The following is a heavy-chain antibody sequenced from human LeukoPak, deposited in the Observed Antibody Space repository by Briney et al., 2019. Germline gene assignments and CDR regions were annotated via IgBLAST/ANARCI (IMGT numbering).Heavy chain of an antibody. V-gene: IGHV3-15*04. D-gene: IGHD3-10*01. CDR1: GFSFSDAW. CDR2: IESKTDGGTT. J-gene: IGHJ4*02. CDR3: ARERMYYYGSGSKGGHYDY. Sequence: KSGGSLRLSCAASGFSFSDAWMSWVRQIPGKGLEWVGRIESKTDGGTTDYAAPVKGRFTISRDNSKNTLYLQMNSLRAEDTAVYYCARERMYYYGSGSKGGHYDYWGQGTLVTVSS.